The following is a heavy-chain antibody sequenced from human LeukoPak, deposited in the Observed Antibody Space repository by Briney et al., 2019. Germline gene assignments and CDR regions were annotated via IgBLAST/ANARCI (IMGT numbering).Heavy chain of an antibody. J-gene: IGHJ4*02. CDR3: ARVGGDDSTGHYSVDY. D-gene: IGHD3-22*01. CDR2: LHHSGST. Sequence: SETLSLTCAVSGYSITSTYWWGWIRQTPGRGLEWIGSLHHSGSTSYSPSLKSRVTISVDTSKNQFSLRLSSVTAADTAVYYCARVGGDDSTGHYSVDYWGQGTLVTVSP. CDR1: GYSITSTYW. V-gene: IGHV4-38-2*01.